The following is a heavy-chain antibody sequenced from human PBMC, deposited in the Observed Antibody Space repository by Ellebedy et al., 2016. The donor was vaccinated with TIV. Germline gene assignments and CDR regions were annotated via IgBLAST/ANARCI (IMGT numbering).Heavy chain of an antibody. CDR2: INQHGSEQ. CDR3: ARFHYGDYDY. D-gene: IGHD4-17*01. Sequence: GESLKISXAASGFTFSSYWMSWVRQAPGKGLEWVANINQHGSEQYYVDSVKGRFTISRDNAKNSLYLQMSSLRAEDTAVYYCARFHYGDYDYWGQGTLVTVSS. J-gene: IGHJ4*02. CDR1: GFTFSSYW. V-gene: IGHV3-7*02.